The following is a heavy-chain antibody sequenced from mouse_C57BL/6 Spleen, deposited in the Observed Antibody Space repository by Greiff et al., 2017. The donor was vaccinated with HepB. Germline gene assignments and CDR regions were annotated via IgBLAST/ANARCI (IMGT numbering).Heavy chain of an antibody. CDR2: IDPSDSYT. V-gene: IGHV1-69*01. D-gene: IGHD1-1*01. J-gene: IGHJ1*03. Sequence: QVQLQQPGAELVMPGASVKLSCKASGYTFTSYWMHWVKQRPGQGLEWIGEIDPSDSYTNYNQKFKGKSTLTVDKSSSTAYMQLSSLTSEDSAVYYCARRGLITTVVDWYFDVWGTGTTVTVAS. CDR3: ARRGLITTVVDWYFDV. CDR1: GYTFTSYW.